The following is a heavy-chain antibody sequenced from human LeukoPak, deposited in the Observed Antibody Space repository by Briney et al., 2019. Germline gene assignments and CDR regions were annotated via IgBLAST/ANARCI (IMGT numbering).Heavy chain of an antibody. J-gene: IGHJ4*02. V-gene: IGHV1-2*02. Sequence: ATVKVSCKASGYTFTGYYIHWVRQAPGQGLEWMGWIYPNSGGTHYAPKFQGRVTMTRDSSISTAYMELNRLRSDDTAVYYCARDRYGSGYYYEYWGQGSLVTVSS. CDR2: IYPNSGGT. CDR3: ARDRYGSGYYYEY. CDR1: GYTFTGYY. D-gene: IGHD3-22*01.